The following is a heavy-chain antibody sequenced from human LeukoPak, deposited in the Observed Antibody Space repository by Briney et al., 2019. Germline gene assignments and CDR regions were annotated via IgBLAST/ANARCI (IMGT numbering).Heavy chain of an antibody. CDR3: AREILQESDAFDI. CDR2: INPNSGGT. CDR1: GYTFTGYY. J-gene: IGHJ3*02. Sequence: ASVKLSCTASGYTFTGYYMHWVRQAPGQGLEWMGWINPNSGGTNYAQKFQGRVTMTRDTSISTAYMELSRLRSDDTAVYYCAREILQESDAFDIWGQGTMVTVSS. D-gene: IGHD2-21*02. V-gene: IGHV1-2*02.